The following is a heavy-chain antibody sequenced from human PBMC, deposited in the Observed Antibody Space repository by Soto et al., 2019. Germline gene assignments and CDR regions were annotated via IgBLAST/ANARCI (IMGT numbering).Heavy chain of an antibody. CDR1: GFSISDYH. CDR2: ITSSSSHT. J-gene: IGHJ4*02. CDR3: ARDGLTYYDILTGYFHLSYFDS. Sequence: PGGSLRLSCAASGFSISDYHMSWIRQAPGKGLEWLSYITSSSSHTNYADSVRGRFTISRDNAKNSLYLQMNSLRAEDTAVYYCARDGLTYYDILTGYFHLSYFDSWGQGVLVTVSS. D-gene: IGHD3-9*01. V-gene: IGHV3-11*05.